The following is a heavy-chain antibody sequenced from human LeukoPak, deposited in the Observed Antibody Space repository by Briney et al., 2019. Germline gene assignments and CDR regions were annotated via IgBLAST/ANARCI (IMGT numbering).Heavy chain of an antibody. CDR2: VYYSGST. J-gene: IGHJ4*02. Sequence: SETLSLTCVVSGGSVSGYYWGWIRQPPGRGLEWIGYVYYSGSTNYNPSFKSRITISVDTSRNQFSLQLSSVTAADTAVYYCARIHRYCSGGACYVLDSWGQGTLVAVSS. CDR1: GGSVSGYY. V-gene: IGHV4-59*02. CDR3: ARIHRYCSGGACYVLDS. D-gene: IGHD2-15*01.